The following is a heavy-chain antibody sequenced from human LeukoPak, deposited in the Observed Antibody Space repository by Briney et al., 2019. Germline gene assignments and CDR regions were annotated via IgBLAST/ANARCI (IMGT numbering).Heavy chain of an antibody. V-gene: IGHV1-69*05. CDR2: IIPIFGTA. Sequence: ASMKVSCKASGGTFSSYAISWVRQAPGQGLEWMGGIIPIFGTANYAQKFQGRVTITTDESTSTAYMELSSLRSDDTAVYYCARSVLVVATTQVYYMDVWGKGTTVTVSS. CDR1: GGTFSSYA. CDR3: ARSVLVVATTQVYYMDV. D-gene: IGHD2-15*01. J-gene: IGHJ6*03.